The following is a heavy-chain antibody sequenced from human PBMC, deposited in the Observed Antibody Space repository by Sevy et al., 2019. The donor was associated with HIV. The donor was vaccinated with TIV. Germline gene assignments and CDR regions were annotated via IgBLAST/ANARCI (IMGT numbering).Heavy chain of an antibody. V-gene: IGHV3-48*02. D-gene: IGHD1-26*01. CDR2: ISSSSSTI. CDR3: ARDSTVGATSTDY. J-gene: IGHJ4*02. CDR1: GSTFSSYS. Sequence: GGSLRLSCAASGSTFSSYSMNWVRQAPGKGQEWVSYISSSSSTIYYADSVKGRFTISRDNAKNSLYLQMNSLRDEDTAVSYCARDSTVGATSTDYWRQGTLVTVSS.